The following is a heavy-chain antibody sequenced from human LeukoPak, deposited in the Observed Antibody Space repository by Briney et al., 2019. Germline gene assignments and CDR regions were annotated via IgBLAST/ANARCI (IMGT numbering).Heavy chain of an antibody. J-gene: IGHJ4*02. CDR2: IYTSGST. V-gene: IGHV4-61*02. Sequence: PSETLSLTCTVSGGSISSGSYYWSWIRQPAGKGLEWIGRIYTSGSTNYNPSLKSQVTISVDTSKNQFSLRLSSVTAADTAVYYCARSISLSRIDYWGQGTLVTVSS. D-gene: IGHD6-13*01. CDR3: ARSISLSRIDY. CDR1: GGSISSGSYY.